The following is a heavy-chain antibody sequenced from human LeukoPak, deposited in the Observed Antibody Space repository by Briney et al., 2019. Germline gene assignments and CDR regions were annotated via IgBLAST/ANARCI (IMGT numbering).Heavy chain of an antibody. CDR3: VRERAHPGDGYDDSSTVITFYY. J-gene: IGHJ4*02. CDR2: ISAYNGNT. Sequence: ASVKVSCKASGYTFTDYGISWVRRAPGQGLEWMGWISAYNGNTNYAQRLQGRVTMTRDTSANTAYMELRSLRYDDTAVYYCVRERAHPGDGYDDSSTVITFYYWGQGTLVTVSS. D-gene: IGHD4-17*01. CDR1: GYTFTDYG. V-gene: IGHV1-18*01.